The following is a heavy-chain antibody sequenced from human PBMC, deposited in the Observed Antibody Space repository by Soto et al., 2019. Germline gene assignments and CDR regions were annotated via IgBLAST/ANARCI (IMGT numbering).Heavy chain of an antibody. Sequence: GGSLRLSCAASGVTFSSYGMHWVRQAPGKGLEWVAVISYDGSNKYYADSVKGRVTISDDTSTNQFSLTLSSVTAADTAVYYCARGWWEREGYVMDVWGQGTTVTVSS. CDR2: ISYDGSNK. D-gene: IGHD1-26*01. V-gene: IGHV3-30*03. CDR3: ARGWWEREGYVMDV. J-gene: IGHJ6*02. CDR1: GVTFSSYG.